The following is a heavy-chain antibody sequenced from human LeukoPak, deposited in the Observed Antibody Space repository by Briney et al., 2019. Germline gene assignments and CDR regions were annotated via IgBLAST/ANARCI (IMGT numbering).Heavy chain of an antibody. CDR1: GYTFTSYD. D-gene: IGHD2-2*01. J-gene: IGHJ5*02. CDR3: ARALIEYQLLSGFDP. CDR2: MNPNSGNT. Sequence: ASVKVSCKASGYTFTSYDINWVRQATGQGLEWMGWMNPNSGNTGYAQKFQGRVTITRNTSISTAYMELSSLRSEDTAVYYCARALIEYQLLSGFDPWGQGPWSPSPQ. V-gene: IGHV1-8*03.